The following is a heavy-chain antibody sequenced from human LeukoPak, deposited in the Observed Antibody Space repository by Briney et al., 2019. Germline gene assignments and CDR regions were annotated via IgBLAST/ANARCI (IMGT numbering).Heavy chain of an antibody. Sequence: ASVKVSCKASGYTFTSYDINWVRQATGQGLEWMGWMNPNSGNTGYAQKFQGRVTMTRNTSISTAYMELSSLRSEDTAVYYCARQRQQLVRGVSWVFDYWGQGTLVTVSS. J-gene: IGHJ4*02. V-gene: IGHV1-8*01. CDR1: GYTFTSYD. CDR3: ARQRQQLVRGVSWVFDY. D-gene: IGHD6-13*01. CDR2: MNPNSGNT.